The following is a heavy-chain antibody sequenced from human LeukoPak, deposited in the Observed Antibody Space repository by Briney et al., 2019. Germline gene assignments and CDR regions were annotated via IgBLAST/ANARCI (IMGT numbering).Heavy chain of an antibody. V-gene: IGHV3-11*01. Sequence: GGSLRLSCAASGFTFSDYNMSWIRQAPGKGLEWVSYISSSGSTIYYADSVKGRFTISRDNAKNSLYLQMNSLRVEDTAVYYCARVTAPYGGNHLGRYYYMDVWGKGTTVTISS. J-gene: IGHJ6*03. D-gene: IGHD4-23*01. CDR3: ARVTAPYGGNHLGRYYYMDV. CDR1: GFTFSDYN. CDR2: ISSSGSTI.